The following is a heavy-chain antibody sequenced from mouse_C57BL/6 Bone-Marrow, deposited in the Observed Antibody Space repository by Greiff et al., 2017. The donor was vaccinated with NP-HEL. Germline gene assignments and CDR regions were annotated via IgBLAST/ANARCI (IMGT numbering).Heavy chain of an antibody. Sequence: EVMLVESGGGLVQPGGSLKLSCAASGFTFSDYYMYWVRQTPEKRLEWVAYISNGGGSTYYPDTVKGRFTISRDNAKNTLYLQMSRLKSEDTAMYYCARPIGYGSSSCAMDYWGQGTSGTVSS. CDR2: ISNGGGST. V-gene: IGHV5-12*01. J-gene: IGHJ4*01. CDR1: GFTFSDYY. CDR3: ARPIGYGSSSCAMDY. D-gene: IGHD1-1*01.